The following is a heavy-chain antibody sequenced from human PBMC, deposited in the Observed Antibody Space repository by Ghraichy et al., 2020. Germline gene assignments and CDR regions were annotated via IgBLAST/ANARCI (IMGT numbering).Heavy chain of an antibody. CDR1: GGSFSGYY. CDR3: ARVPRLTGDQRSAFDI. D-gene: IGHD7-27*01. V-gene: IGHV4-34*01. Sequence: SQTLSLTCAVYGGSFSGYYWSWIRQPPGKGLEWIGEINHSGSTNYNPSLKSRVTISVDTSKNQFSLKLSSVTAADTAVYYCARVPRLTGDQRSAFDIWGQGTMVTVSS. J-gene: IGHJ3*02. CDR2: INHSGST.